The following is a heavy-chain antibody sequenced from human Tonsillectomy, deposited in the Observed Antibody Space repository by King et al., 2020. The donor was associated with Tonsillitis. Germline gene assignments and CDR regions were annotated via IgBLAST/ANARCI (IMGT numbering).Heavy chain of an antibody. CDR1: GFTFDDYA. D-gene: IGHD6-19*01. Sequence: VQLVESGGGLVQPGRSLRLSCAASGFTFDDYAMHWVRQAPGKGLEWVSGISWNSGSIGYADSVKGRFTISRDNAKNSLYLQMNSLRAKDTALYYCAKVTGIAVAGYYFDYWGQGTLVTVSS. V-gene: IGHV3-9*01. CDR2: ISWNSGSI. CDR3: AKVTGIAVAGYYFDY. J-gene: IGHJ4*02.